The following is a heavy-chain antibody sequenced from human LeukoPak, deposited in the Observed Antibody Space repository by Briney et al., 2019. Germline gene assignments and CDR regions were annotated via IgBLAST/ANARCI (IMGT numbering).Heavy chain of an antibody. CDR3: AKYYYGSGSNAGNWFDP. CDR2: ITWDGDST. V-gene: IGHV3-43D*03. Sequence: PGGSLRLSCAASGFTFDDYAMHWVRQAPGKGLEWVSLITWDGDSTYYADSVKGRFTISRDNSKNYLYLQMNSLRAEDTAVYYCAKYYYGSGSNAGNWFDPWGQGTLVTVSS. D-gene: IGHD3-10*01. CDR1: GFTFDDYA. J-gene: IGHJ5*02.